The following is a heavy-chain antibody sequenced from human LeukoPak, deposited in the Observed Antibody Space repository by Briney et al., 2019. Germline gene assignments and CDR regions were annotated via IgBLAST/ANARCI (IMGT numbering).Heavy chain of an antibody. CDR2: IYYSGST. V-gene: IGHV4-39*07. D-gene: IGHD5-12*01. CDR3: ARGPTIYYYYYMDV. J-gene: IGHJ6*03. CDR1: GGSISSSSYY. Sequence: SETLSLTCTVSGGSISSSSYYWGWIRQPPGKGLEWIGSIYYSGSTYYNPSLKSRVTISVDTSKNQFSLKLSSVTAADTAVYYCARGPTIYYYYYMDVWGKGTTVTVSS.